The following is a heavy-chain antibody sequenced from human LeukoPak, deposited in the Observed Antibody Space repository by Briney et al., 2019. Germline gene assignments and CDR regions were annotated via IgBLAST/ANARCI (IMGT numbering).Heavy chain of an antibody. CDR1: GFTFSSYW. Sequence: PGGSLRLSCAASGFTFSSYWMSWVRQAPGKGLEWVANIRQDGRENYYVESVEGRFTISRDNAENSMYLQITSLRVDDTAVYYCARAPYYESSGPLWGQGTLVTVSS. J-gene: IGHJ4*02. D-gene: IGHD3-22*01. V-gene: IGHV3-7*01. CDR2: IRQDGREN. CDR3: ARAPYYESSGPL.